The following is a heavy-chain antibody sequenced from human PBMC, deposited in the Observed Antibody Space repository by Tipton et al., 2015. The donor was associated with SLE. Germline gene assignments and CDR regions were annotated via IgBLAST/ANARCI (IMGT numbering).Heavy chain of an antibody. V-gene: IGHV4-39*07. CDR1: GGSISSNNYY. Sequence: TLSLTCTVSGGSISSNNYYWGWIRQPPGKGLEWIGSIYYSGSSYYNPSLKSRVTISVDTSKNQFSLKLNSVTAADTAVYYCARDGGLVASGTPFDPWGQGTLVTVSS. D-gene: IGHD1-1*01. CDR2: IYYSGSS. CDR3: ARDGGLVASGTPFDP. J-gene: IGHJ5*02.